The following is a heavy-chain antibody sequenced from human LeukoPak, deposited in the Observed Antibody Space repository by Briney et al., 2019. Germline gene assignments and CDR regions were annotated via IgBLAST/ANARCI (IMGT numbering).Heavy chain of an antibody. V-gene: IGHV4-34*01. CDR1: GGSFSGYY. D-gene: IGHD1-26*01. J-gene: IGHJ4*02. Sequence: SETLSLTCAVYGGSFSGYYWSWIRQPPGKGLEWIGEINHSGSTNYNPSLKSRVTISVDTSKNQFSLKLSSVTAADTAVYYCARMKLFLGADLDWGQGTLVTVSS. CDR3: ARMKLFLGADLD. CDR2: INHSGST.